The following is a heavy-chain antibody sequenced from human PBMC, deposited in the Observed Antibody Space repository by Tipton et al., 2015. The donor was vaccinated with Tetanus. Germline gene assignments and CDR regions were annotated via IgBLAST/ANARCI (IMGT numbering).Heavy chain of an antibody. CDR2: ISRGGST. D-gene: IGHD4-17*01. Sequence: GSLRLSCVASGFAISSTYMTWVRQAPGKGLDCVSVISRGGSTYYADSVKGRFTISRDNAKNSLYLQMNSLRDDDTAVYFCARVIRRSMIGYGVFDSWGQGTLVAVSS. V-gene: IGHV3-53*01. CDR3: ARVIRRSMIGYGVFDS. J-gene: IGHJ4*02. CDR1: GFAISSTY.